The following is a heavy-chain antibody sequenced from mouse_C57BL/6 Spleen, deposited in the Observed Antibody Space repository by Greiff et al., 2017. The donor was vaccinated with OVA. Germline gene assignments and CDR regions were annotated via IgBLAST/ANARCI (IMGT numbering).Heavy chain of an antibody. CDR2: ISYDGSN. Sequence: EVKLQESGPGLVKPSQSLSLTCSVTGYSITSGYYWNWIRQFPGNKLEWMGYISYDGSNNYNPSLKNRISITRDSSKNQFFLKLNSVTTEDTATYYCARGDYYSYYLDYWGQGTTLTVSS. J-gene: IGHJ2*01. V-gene: IGHV3-6*01. CDR1: GYSITSGYY. D-gene: IGHD1-1*01. CDR3: ARGDYYSYYLDY.